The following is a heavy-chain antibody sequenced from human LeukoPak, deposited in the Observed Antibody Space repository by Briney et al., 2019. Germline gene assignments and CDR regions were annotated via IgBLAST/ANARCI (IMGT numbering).Heavy chain of an antibody. D-gene: IGHD7-27*01. V-gene: IGHV4-4*07. J-gene: IGHJ4*02. CDR1: GGSISSYY. Sequence: SETLSLTCTVSGGSISSYYWGWIRQPAGKGLEWIGRIYTSGSTNYNPSLKSRVTISVDTSKNQFSLKLSSVTAADTAVYYCARHSPASNRGFVDYWGQGTLVTVSS. CDR2: IYTSGST. CDR3: ARHSPASNRGFVDY.